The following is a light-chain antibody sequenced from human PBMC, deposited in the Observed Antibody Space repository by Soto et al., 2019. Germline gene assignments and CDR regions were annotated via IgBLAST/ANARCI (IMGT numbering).Light chain of an antibody. J-gene: IGKJ4*01. CDR1: QTVGSY. Sequence: DIQMTQSPSYLSASVGDTVTISCRASQTVGSYLNWYQQRPGKAPNLLIYAAYTLHGDAPSRFRGSGSCTDCALSIHSLQPEDFAVYLCQQSYSSPLTFGGGTKVDIK. CDR3: QQSYSSPLT. CDR2: AAY. V-gene: IGKV1-39*01.